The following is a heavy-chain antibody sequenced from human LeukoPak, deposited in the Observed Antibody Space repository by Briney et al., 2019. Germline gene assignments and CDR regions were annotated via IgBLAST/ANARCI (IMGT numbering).Heavy chain of an antibody. CDR2: IKQDGSQK. D-gene: IGHD6-19*01. CDR3: ARDRREQWLSVDY. Sequence: LPGGSLRLSCAASGFTISSYWMSWVRQAPGKGLEWVANIKQDGSQKYYVDSVKGRFTISRDNAKNSLYLQMNSLGAEDTAVYYCARDRREQWLSVDYWGQGTLVTVSS. V-gene: IGHV3-7*03. J-gene: IGHJ4*02. CDR1: GFTISSYW.